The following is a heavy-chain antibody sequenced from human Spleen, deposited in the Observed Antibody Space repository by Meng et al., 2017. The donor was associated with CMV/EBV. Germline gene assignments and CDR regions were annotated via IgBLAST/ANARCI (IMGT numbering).Heavy chain of an antibody. D-gene: IGHD3-22*01. CDR1: GYSFITYY. CDR3: ASDLVGYDAFDV. J-gene: IGHJ3*01. Sequence: ASVKVSCKASGYSFITYYIHWVRQAPGQGLEWMGRINPDGGTTTYSQKFQGEITLTSDTSTTTVFLELSSLKSEDTAIYYCASDLVGYDAFDVWGQGKMVTVSS. V-gene: IGHV1-46*01. CDR2: INPDGGTT.